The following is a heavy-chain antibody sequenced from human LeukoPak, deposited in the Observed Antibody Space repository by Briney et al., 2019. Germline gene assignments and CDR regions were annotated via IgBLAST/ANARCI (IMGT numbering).Heavy chain of an antibody. V-gene: IGHV3-23*01. D-gene: IGHD3-22*01. CDR2: VSGSGTNT. CDR3: AKDRPNYYGSNGHYYRRDGDY. J-gene: IGHJ4*02. Sequence: PGGSLRLSCAASGFTFSSHAMNWVRQAPGKGLEWVSAVSGSGTNTYYADSVKGRFTISRDNSENTLYLQMNSLRVEDTAVYFCAKDRPNYYGSNGHYYRRDGDYWGQGTLVTVSS. CDR1: GFTFSSHA.